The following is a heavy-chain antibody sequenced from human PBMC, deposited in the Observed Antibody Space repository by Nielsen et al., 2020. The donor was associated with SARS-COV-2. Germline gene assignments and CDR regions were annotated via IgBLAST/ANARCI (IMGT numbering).Heavy chain of an antibody. CDR1: GGSISTYY. J-gene: IGHJ6*02. D-gene: IGHD4-17*01. CDR3: ARLDYGDDYYYGLDV. CDR2: MYNNGNT. Sequence: SETLSLTCTVSGGSISTYYWSWIRQPPGKGLEWIGYMYNNGNTNYNPSLKSRVTISADTSKNQFSLKLTSVTAADTAVYYCARLDYGDDYYYGLDVWGQGTTVTVSS. V-gene: IGHV4-4*08.